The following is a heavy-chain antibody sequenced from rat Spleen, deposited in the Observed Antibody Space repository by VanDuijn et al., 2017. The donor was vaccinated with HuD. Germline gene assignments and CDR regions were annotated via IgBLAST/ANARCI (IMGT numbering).Heavy chain of an antibody. CDR1: GFIFSNYY. J-gene: IGHJ2*01. Sequence: EVQLVESGGGLVQPGRSLKLSCAASGFIFSNYYMAWVRQAPTKGLEWVAFISAGGANTHYRDSVKGRFTISRDNAQSTLYLQIDSLRSEDTATYYCASQNWEVDYWGQGVMVTVSS. CDR2: ISAGGANT. CDR3: ASQNWEVDY. D-gene: IGHD5-1*01. V-gene: IGHV5-25*01.